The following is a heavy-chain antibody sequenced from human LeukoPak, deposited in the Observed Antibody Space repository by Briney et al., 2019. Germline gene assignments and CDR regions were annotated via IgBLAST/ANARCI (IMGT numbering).Heavy chain of an antibody. D-gene: IGHD3-3*01. J-gene: IGHJ6*02. CDR3: ARDPVPYYDFWSGFHGMDV. Sequence: GASVKVSCKASGYSFTSYGISWVRQAPGQGLEWMGWISAYNGNTNYAQKLQGRVTMTTDTSTSTAYMELRSLRSDDTAVYYCARDPVPYYDFWSGFHGMDVWGQGTTVTVSS. CDR1: GYSFTSYG. CDR2: ISAYNGNT. V-gene: IGHV1-18*01.